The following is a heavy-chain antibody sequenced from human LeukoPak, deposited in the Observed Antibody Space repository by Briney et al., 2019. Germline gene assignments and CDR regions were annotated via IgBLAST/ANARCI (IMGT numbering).Heavy chain of an antibody. CDR3: ALGTSGNWWFDP. V-gene: IGHV1-2*02. D-gene: IGHD7-27*01. CDR2: INPDTGVT. J-gene: IGHJ5*02. Sequence: ASAKVSCKTSEHIFTIYHIHWVRQAPGQGLEWMAWINPDTGVTKYAQDLQGRVTVARDTSLTTTYMELSTLTSDDTAVYYCALGTSGNWWFDPWGPGTLVTVSS. CDR1: EHIFTIYH.